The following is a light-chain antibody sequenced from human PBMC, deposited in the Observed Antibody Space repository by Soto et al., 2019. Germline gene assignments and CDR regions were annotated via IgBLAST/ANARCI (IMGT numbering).Light chain of an antibody. V-gene: IGLV2-14*01. CDR2: EVS. Sequence: QSVLTQPASVSGSPGQSITISCTGTSSDVGGYNYVCWYQQRPGKAPKLMIYEVSNRPSGVSHRFSGSKSGNTASLTISGLQAEDEADYYCSSYTTSSTLYVFGTGTKVAVL. CDR1: SSDVGGYNY. CDR3: SSYTTSSTLYV. J-gene: IGLJ1*01.